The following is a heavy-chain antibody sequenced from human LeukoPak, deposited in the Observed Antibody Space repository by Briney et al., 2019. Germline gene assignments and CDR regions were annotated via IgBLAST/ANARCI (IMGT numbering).Heavy chain of an antibody. CDR2: IWYDGSNK. J-gene: IGHJ4*02. V-gene: IGHV3-33*01. Sequence: GRPLRLSCAASGFTFRSYGMHRVRQAPGKGLEWVAVIWYDGSNKYYADSVKGRFTVSRDNSKNTLYLQMNSLRAEDTAVYYCATAVASSSGWYADYWGQGTLVTVSS. D-gene: IGHD6-19*01. CDR3: ATAVASSSGWYADY. CDR1: GFTFRSYG.